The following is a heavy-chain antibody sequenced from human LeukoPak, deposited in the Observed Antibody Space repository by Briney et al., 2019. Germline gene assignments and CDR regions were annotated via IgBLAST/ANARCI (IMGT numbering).Heavy chain of an antibody. J-gene: IGHJ4*02. Sequence: PGGSLRLSCAASGFTFSSYGMHWVRQAPGKGLEWVAFIRYDGSNKYYADSVKGRFTISRDNSKNTLYLQMNSLRAEDTAVYYCANLPGYSYGHARAYCGGDCQHKIDYWGQGTLVTVSS. D-gene: IGHD2-21*02. CDR2: IRYDGSNK. CDR1: GFTFSSYG. CDR3: ANLPGYSYGHARAYCGGDCQHKIDY. V-gene: IGHV3-30*02.